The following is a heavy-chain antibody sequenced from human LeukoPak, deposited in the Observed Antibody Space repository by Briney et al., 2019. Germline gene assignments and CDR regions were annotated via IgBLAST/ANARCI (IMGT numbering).Heavy chain of an antibody. D-gene: IGHD3-16*01. CDR3: AREQRGRLSTSLGGLFASYHTYYYMDV. Sequence: ASVKVSCKASGYTFTMYYIHWVRQAPGQGLEWMGMINPNDGATTYTQRFQGRVTMTRDMSTTTVYIDLRTLKCEATAASYSAREQRGRLSTSLGGLFASYHTYYYMDVWGRGTTVTVSS. CDR2: INPNDGAT. V-gene: IGHV1-46*01. CDR1: GYTFTMYY. J-gene: IGHJ6*03.